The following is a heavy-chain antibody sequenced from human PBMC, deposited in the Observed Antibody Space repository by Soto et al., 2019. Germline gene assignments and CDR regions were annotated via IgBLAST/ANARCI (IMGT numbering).Heavy chain of an antibody. V-gene: IGHV3-7*01. CDR3: AREVNPFHYGMDV. J-gene: IGHJ6*02. Sequence: PWGSLRLSCAASGFTFSTYWMSWVRQAPGKGLEWVANINQDGSEEYYVDSVEGRFTISRDNSKNSLYLQMNSLRAEDTAAYYCAREVNPFHYGMDVWGQGTTVTVSS. CDR2: INQDGSEE. CDR1: GFTFSTYW. D-gene: IGHD2-21*01.